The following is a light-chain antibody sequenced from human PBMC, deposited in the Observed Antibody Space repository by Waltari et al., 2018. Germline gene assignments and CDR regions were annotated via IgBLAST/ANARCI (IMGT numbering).Light chain of an antibody. Sequence: DIQMTQSPSSLSASVGDRVTITCRASRGIDAFLNWYQQQPGKAPKLLIYAASTLQRGVPPRFSGTRIGTDCSLTISDLQPEDFATYFCQQSYSAPFTFGRGTRLE. CDR2: AAS. V-gene: IGKV1-39*01. J-gene: IGKJ5*01. CDR3: QQSYSAPFT. CDR1: RGIDAF.